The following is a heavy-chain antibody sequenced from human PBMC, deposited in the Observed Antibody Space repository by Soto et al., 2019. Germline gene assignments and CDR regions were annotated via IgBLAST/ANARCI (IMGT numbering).Heavy chain of an antibody. CDR2: XSXXTXXX. V-gene: IGHV3-21*01. J-gene: IGHJ4*02. Sequence: GESLRLSCAASGFTFTGYSMSWVRQAPGKGLEXVSXXSXXTXXXXXAXXXKGRFTGSRDNAKSSGYLKMDSLGAEETAVYYCARESEDLTPNFDSWGQGPLVTSSS. CDR1: GFTFTGYS. CDR3: ARESEDLTPNFDS.